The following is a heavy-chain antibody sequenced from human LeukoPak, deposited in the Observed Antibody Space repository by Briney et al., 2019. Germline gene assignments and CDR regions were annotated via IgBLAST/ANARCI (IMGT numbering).Heavy chain of an antibody. CDR1: GLSISSEW. Sequence: GGSLRLSCEASGLSISSEWMSWVRQPPGKGLEWVANIKQDGSEKYYVDSVKGRFTISRDNARNSLYLQMNSLRAEDTAVYYCARHAPTSSAFDYWGQGTLVTVSS. CDR3: ARHAPTSSAFDY. D-gene: IGHD6-19*01. J-gene: IGHJ4*02. CDR2: IKQDGSEK. V-gene: IGHV3-7*01.